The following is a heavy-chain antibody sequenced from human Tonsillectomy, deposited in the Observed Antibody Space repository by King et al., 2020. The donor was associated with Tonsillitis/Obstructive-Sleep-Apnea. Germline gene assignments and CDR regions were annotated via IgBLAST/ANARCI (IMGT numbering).Heavy chain of an antibody. CDR3: ARDEEGSSGYYYYLDY. CDR2: IWYDGSNK. Sequence: VQLVESGGGVVQPGRSLRLSCAASGFTFSSYGMHWVRQAPGKGLEWVAVIWYDGSNKYYADSVKGRFTISRDTSKNTLYLQMNSLRAEDTAVYYCARDEEGSSGYYYYLDYWGQGTLVTLSS. V-gene: IGHV3-33*01. J-gene: IGHJ4*02. CDR1: GFTFSSYG. D-gene: IGHD3-22*01.